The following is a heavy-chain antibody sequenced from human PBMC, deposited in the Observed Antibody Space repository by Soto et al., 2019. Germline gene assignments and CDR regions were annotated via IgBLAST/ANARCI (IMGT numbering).Heavy chain of an antibody. CDR2: INPDNGNT. V-gene: IGHV1-3*01. D-gene: IGHD2-21*01. Sequence: QVQLVQSGAEVRKPGASVNISCRASGFTFSDHLINWVRQVPGQSLEWMGWINPDNGNTKYSQTFKGRVTISRHSSASIVYVEVSDLTSEDTAGFYCARDLISVGPRANDAFDVWGQGTMVTVSS. CDR3: ARDLISVGPRANDAFDV. CDR1: GFTFSDHL. J-gene: IGHJ3*01.